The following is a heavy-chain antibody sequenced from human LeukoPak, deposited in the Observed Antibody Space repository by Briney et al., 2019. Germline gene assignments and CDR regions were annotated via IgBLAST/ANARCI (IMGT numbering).Heavy chain of an antibody. V-gene: IGHV3-66*01. J-gene: IGHJ4*02. CDR1: GFTVSSNY. D-gene: IGHD3-10*01. Sequence: GGSLRLSCAASGFTVSSNYMSWVRQAPGKGLEWVSVIYSGGSTYYADSVKGSFTISRDNSKNTLYLQMNSLRAEDTAVYYCAIEGYYGSGTDPSDYWGQGTLVTVSS. CDR3: AIEGYYGSGTDPSDY. CDR2: IYSGGST.